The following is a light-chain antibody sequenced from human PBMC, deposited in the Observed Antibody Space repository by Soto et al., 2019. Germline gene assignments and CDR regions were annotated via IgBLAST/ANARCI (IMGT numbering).Light chain of an antibody. Sequence: EIVLTQSPATLSLSPGERAALSCRASQSISRYLAWYQQKPGQAPRLLLYDASNRATGIPARFSGSGSGTDFTLTITSLEPEDFAVYYCQHRSNWLAFGGGTKVDIK. V-gene: IGKV3-11*01. CDR3: QHRSNWLA. CDR2: DAS. J-gene: IGKJ4*01. CDR1: QSISRY.